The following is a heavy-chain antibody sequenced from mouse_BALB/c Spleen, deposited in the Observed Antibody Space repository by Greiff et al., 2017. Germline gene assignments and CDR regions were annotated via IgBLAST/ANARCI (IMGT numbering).Heavy chain of an antibody. CDR2: ISSGSSTI. J-gene: IGHJ4*01. D-gene: IGHD1-1*01. CDR1: GFTFSSFG. V-gene: IGHV5-17*02. CDR3: ARWGTTVVAYYAMDY. Sequence: EVKVVESGGGLVQPGGSRKLSCAASGFTFSSFGMHWVRQAPEKGLEWVAYISSGSSTIYYADTVKGRFTISRDNPKNTLFLQMTSLRSEDTAMYYCARWGTTVVAYYAMDYWGQGTSVTVSS.